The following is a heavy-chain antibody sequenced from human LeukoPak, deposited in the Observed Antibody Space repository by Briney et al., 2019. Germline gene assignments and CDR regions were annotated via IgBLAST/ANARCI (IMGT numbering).Heavy chain of an antibody. J-gene: IGHJ4*02. CDR2: IIPIFGTA. Sequence: SVKVSCKASGGTFSSYAISWVRQAPGQGLEWMGGIIPIFGTANYAQKFQGRVTITADESTSTAYMELSSLRSEDTAVYYCARALNYDILTGLPAYFDYWGQGTPVTVSS. CDR3: ARALNYDILTGLPAYFDY. CDR1: GGTFSSYA. D-gene: IGHD3-9*01. V-gene: IGHV1-69*13.